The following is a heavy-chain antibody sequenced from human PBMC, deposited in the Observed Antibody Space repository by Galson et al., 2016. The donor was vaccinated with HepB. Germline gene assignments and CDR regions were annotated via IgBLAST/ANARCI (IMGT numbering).Heavy chain of an antibody. CDR1: GFSFSTYS. Sequence: SLRLSCAASGFSFSTYSMNWVRQAPGKRPEWLANIKTDGSQTWYVGSVEGRFTISRDNAKNSLYLQMYSLTVEDTAVYYCLRDDNYGDYWGQGTLVTVSS. V-gene: IGHV3-7*03. CDR3: LRDDNYGDY. J-gene: IGHJ4*02. D-gene: IGHD5-24*01. CDR2: IKTDGSQT.